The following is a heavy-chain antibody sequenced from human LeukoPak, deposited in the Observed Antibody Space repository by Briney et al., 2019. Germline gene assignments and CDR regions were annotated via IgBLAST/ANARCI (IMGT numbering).Heavy chain of an antibody. D-gene: IGHD2-2*01. CDR3: ARQSGIVVVPAALRWFDP. CDR1: GGSFSGYY. J-gene: IGHJ5*02. Sequence: SETLSLTCAVYGGSFSGYYWSWIRQPPGKGLEWIGEINHSGSTNYNPSLKSRVTISVDTSKNQFSLKLSSVTAADTAVYYCARQSGIVVVPAALRWFDPWGQGTLVTVSS. V-gene: IGHV4-34*01. CDR2: INHSGST.